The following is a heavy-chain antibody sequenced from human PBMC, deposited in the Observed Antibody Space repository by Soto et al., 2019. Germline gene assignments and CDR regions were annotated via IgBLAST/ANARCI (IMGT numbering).Heavy chain of an antibody. Sequence: GGSLRLSCAASGFTFSNAWIHWVRQAPGKGLERVGRIKSKTDGGTTDYAAPVNGRFATSRDDSKNIAYMQLNSLNFDNTAIYYFGTDSYVDSILVRCDYWGHGTLVTVSS. D-gene: IGHD2-21*01. CDR2: IKSKTDGGTT. CDR3: GTDSYVDSILVRCDY. J-gene: IGHJ4*03. V-gene: IGHV3-15*07. CDR1: GFTFSNAW.